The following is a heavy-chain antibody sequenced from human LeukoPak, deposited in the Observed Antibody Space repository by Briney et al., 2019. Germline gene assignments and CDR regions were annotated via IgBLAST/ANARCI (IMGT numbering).Heavy chain of an antibody. J-gene: IGHJ4*02. V-gene: IGHV5-51*01. CDR3: ARGGTTMVPDN. CDR2: IYPGGSDT. Sequence: GESLKISCKGSGYSFTSYWCGWVRQMPGKGLEWMGVIYPGGSDTRYRPSFRGQVTISADKSISTAYLQWSSLKASDTAMYYCARGGTTMVPDNWGQGTLVTVSS. CDR1: GYSFTSYW. D-gene: IGHD5-18*01.